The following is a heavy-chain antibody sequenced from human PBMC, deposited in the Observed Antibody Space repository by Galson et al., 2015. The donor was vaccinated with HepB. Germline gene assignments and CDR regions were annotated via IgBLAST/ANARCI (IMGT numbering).Heavy chain of an antibody. CDR3: AKDPYYYDSSGQNYFDY. D-gene: IGHD3-22*01. Sequence: SLRLSCAASGFTFSSYAMSWVRQAPGKGLEWVSAISGSGGSTYYADSVKGRFTISRDNSKNTLYLQMNSLGAEDTAVYYCAKDPYYYDSSGQNYFDYWGQGTLVTVSS. V-gene: IGHV3-23*01. CDR1: GFTFSSYA. CDR2: ISGSGGST. J-gene: IGHJ4*02.